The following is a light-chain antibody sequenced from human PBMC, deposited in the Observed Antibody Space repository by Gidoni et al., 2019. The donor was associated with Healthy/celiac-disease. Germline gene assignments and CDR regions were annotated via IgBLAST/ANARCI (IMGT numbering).Light chain of an antibody. J-gene: IGKJ1*01. CDR3: QQYNSYSPWT. CDR2: KAS. V-gene: IGKV1-5*03. Sequence: IQMTQSPSTLSASVGDRVTITCRANQSISSWLAWYQQKPGKAPKLLIYKASSLESGVPSRFSGSGSGTEVTLTISSLQPDDFATYYCQQYNSYSPWTFGQGTKVEIK. CDR1: QSISSW.